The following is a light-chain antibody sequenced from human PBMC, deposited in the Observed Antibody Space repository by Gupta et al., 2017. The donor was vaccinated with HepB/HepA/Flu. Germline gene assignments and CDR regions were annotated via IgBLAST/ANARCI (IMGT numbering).Light chain of an antibody. J-gene: IGLJ3*02. CDR1: NSNIGAGSD. CDR3: QSYDSGLSAWV. V-gene: IGLV1-40*01. Sequence: QSMLTQPPSVSGAPGQRVTISCTGSNSNIGAGSDVHWYQQLPGTAPKLLIYANANRPSGVPDRFSGSKSDTSASLAVTGLQAEDEADYYCQSYDSGLSAWVFGGGTKLTVL. CDR2: ANA.